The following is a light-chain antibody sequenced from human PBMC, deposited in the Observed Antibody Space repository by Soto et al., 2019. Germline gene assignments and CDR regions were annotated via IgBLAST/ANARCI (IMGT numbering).Light chain of an antibody. CDR3: QKSQGT. Sequence: DIQMTQSPSSLSASVGDRVTITCRASQGISNYLAWYQQKPGKVPKLLIYAASTLQSGVPSRFSGSGSGTDFTLTIGSLQPEDVATYYCQKSQGTFGGGTKVEIK. CDR1: QGISNY. CDR2: AAS. J-gene: IGKJ4*01. V-gene: IGKV1-27*01.